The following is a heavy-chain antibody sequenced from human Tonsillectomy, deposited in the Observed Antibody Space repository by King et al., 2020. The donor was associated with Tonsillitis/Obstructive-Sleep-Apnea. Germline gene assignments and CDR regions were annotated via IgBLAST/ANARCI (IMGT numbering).Heavy chain of an antibody. D-gene: IGHD2-2*02. V-gene: IGHV3-30*04. Sequence: QLVQSGGGVVQHGRSLRLSCAASGFTFRSYALHWVRQAPGKGLEWVAVISYDGSNKYYADSVKGRFTISRDNSKNTLYLQMNSLRTEDTAVYYCARDLPIVVIPAAIKGGFDYWGQGTLVTVSS. CDR1: GFTFRSYA. CDR3: ARDLPIVVIPAAIKGGFDY. CDR2: ISYDGSNK. J-gene: IGHJ4*02.